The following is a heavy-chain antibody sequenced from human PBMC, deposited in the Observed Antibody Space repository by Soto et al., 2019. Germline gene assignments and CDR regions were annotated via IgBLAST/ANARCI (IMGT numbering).Heavy chain of an antibody. CDR3: AKDPYSRRWYF. J-gene: IGHJ4*02. Sequence: EVQLLEAGGDLVQPGGSLRRSCAASGFTFTNYLMTWVRQAPGQGLEWVSSIDKIGGDTYYADSVKGRFTISRDNSKNTLYLQMNGLRADDTALYYCAKDPYSRRWYFWGQGPLVTVSS. CDR1: GFTFTNYL. V-gene: IGHV3-23*05. CDR2: IDKIGGDT. D-gene: IGHD5-12*01.